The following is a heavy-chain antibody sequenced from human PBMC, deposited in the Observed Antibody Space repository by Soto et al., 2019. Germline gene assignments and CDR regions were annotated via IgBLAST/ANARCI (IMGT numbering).Heavy chain of an antibody. D-gene: IGHD6-19*01. CDR3: ATVAGTVGYYFDY. Sequence: QVQLVESGGGVVQPGRSLRLSCAASGFTFSSYAMHWVRQAPGKGLEWVAVISYDGSNKYYADSVKGRFTISRDNSKNTLYRQMNSLRAEDTAVYYCATVAGTVGYYFDYWGQGTLVTVSS. J-gene: IGHJ4*02. V-gene: IGHV3-30-3*01. CDR1: GFTFSSYA. CDR2: ISYDGSNK.